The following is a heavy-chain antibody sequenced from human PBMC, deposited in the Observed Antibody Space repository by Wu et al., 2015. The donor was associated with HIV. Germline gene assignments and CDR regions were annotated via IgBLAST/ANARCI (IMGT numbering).Heavy chain of an antibody. J-gene: IGHJ4*02. CDR2: INPQSDDT. V-gene: IGHV1-2*02. Sequence: QVQLVQSGAEVKKPGTSVKVSCKAFGYAFSDYYVHWVRQAPGQGLEWMGCINPQSDDTKYAQKFQGRVTMTRDTSTNTAYMELSGLTFDDTAMYYCLTAIDGIVYWGQGPLVTVSS. CDR3: LTAIDGIVY. D-gene: IGHD5-24*01. CDR1: GYAFSDYY.